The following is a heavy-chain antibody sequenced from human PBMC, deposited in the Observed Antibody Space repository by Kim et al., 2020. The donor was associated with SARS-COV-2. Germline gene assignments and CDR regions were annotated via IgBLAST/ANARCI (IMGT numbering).Heavy chain of an antibody. Sequence: SETLSLTCAVSGGSISSSNWWSWVRQPPGKGLEWIGEIYHSGSTNYNPSLKSRVTISVDKSKNQFSLKLSSVTAADTAVYYCARRGIAAAGTIPNGMDVWGQGTTVTVSS. D-gene: IGHD6-13*01. CDR1: GGSISSSNW. CDR3: ARRGIAAAGTIPNGMDV. J-gene: IGHJ6*02. V-gene: IGHV4-4*02. CDR2: IYHSGST.